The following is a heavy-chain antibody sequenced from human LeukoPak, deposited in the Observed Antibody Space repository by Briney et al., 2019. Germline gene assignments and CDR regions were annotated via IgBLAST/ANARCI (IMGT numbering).Heavy chain of an antibody. CDR2: IIPIFGTT. D-gene: IGHD5-12*01. V-gene: IGHV1-69*05. J-gene: IGHJ4*02. CDR1: GGTFSSHA. Sequence: SVKVSCKASGGTFSSHATSWVRQAPGQGLEGVGGIIPIFGTTNYAQKFQSRVTITTDESTSTGYMELRSLRSDDTAVYYCARGDSGYDYGFDNWGQGTLVTVSS. CDR3: ARGDSGYDYGFDN.